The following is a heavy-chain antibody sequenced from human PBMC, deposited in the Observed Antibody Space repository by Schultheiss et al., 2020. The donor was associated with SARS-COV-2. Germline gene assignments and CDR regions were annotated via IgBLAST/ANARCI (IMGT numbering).Heavy chain of an antibody. Sequence: SETLSLTCTVSGGSISSSSYYWSWIRQPAGKGLEWIGRIYTSGSTNYNPSLKSRVTMSVDTSKNQFSLQLNSVTPEDTAVYYCATSESIAAAGMRAFDIWGQGTMVTVSS. CDR1: GGSISSSSYY. V-gene: IGHV4-61*02. CDR3: ATSESIAAAGMRAFDI. CDR2: IYTSGST. J-gene: IGHJ3*02. D-gene: IGHD6-13*01.